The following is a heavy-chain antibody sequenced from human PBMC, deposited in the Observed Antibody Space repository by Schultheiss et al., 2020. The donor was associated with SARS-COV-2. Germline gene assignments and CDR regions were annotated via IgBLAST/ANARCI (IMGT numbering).Heavy chain of an antibody. CDR1: GGSISSYY. D-gene: IGHD3-3*01. J-gene: IGHJ3*02. Sequence: SETLSLTCTVSGGSISSYYWSWIRQPPGKGLEWIGEINHSGSTNYNPSLKSRVTISVDTSKNQFSLKLSSVTAADTAVYYCARDHSVNTIFGVVIEDAFDIWGQGTMVTVSS. CDR3: ARDHSVNTIFGVVIEDAFDI. CDR2: INHSGST. V-gene: IGHV4-34*01.